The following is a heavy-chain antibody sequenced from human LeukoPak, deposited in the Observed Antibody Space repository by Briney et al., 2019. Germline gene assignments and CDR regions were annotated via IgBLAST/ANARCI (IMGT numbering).Heavy chain of an antibody. V-gene: IGHV3-21*01. CDR1: GFTFSSYS. D-gene: IGHD6-13*01. J-gene: IGHJ6*02. Sequence: GGSLRLSCAASGFTFSSYSMNWVRQAPGKGLEWVSSISSSSSYIYYADSVKGRFTISRDNAKNSLYLQMNSLRAEDTAVYYCARDLDSSSWYNGGYYYYGVDVWGQGTTVTVSS. CDR2: ISSSSSYI. CDR3: ARDLDSSSWYNGGYYYYGVDV.